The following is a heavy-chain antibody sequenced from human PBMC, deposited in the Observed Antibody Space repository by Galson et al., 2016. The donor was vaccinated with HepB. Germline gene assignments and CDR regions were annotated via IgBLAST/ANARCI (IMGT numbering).Heavy chain of an antibody. V-gene: IGHV3-74*01. CDR1: GFTFSTSW. Sequence: SLRLSCAASGFTFSTSWMHWVRRAPGEGLVWVSIGNNDGSDTRYADSVKGRFTISRDNAENTLFLQMNSLRVEDTAVYYCAKGARGYLDYWGRGTLVTVSS. CDR3: AKGARGYLDY. J-gene: IGHJ4*02. CDR2: GNNDGSDT.